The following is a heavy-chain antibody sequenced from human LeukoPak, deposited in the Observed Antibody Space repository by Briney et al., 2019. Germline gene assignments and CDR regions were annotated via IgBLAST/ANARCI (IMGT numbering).Heavy chain of an antibody. CDR1: GGSISSSSYY. CDR3: AGRRDGWFDP. J-gene: IGHJ5*02. CDR2: IYYSGST. Sequence: PSETLSLTCTVSGGSISSSSYYWGWIRQPPGKGLEWIGSIYYSGSTYYNPSLKSRVTISVDTSKNQFSLKLSSVTAADTAVYYCAGRRDGWFDPWGQGTLVTVSS. V-gene: IGHV4-39*01.